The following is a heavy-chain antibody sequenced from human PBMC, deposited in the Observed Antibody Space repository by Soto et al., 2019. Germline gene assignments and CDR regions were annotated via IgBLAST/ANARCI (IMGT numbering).Heavy chain of an antibody. Sequence: QVQLVQSGAEVRKPGASVRVSCKATGYSFTRHDINWLRQAAGQGLEGMGWMNPNSGHAVYAQKFQGRVTMTRNTSTTTADIEVTSLKSEDTAVYFCARGAYNDYSHWFDPWGQGTLVTVSS. CDR2: MNPNSGHA. J-gene: IGHJ5*02. D-gene: IGHD4-4*01. V-gene: IGHV1-8*01. CDR1: GYSFTRHD. CDR3: ARGAYNDYSHWFDP.